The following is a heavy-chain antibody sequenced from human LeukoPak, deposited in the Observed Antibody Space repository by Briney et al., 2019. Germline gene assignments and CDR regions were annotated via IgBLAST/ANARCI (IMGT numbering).Heavy chain of an antibody. D-gene: IGHD6-19*01. CDR1: GGSISSGSYY. Sequence: SETLSLTCTVSGGSISSGSYYWSWIRQPAGKGLEWIGRIYTSGNTNYIPSLKSRVTISLDTSKNQFSLKLSSVTAADTAVYYCARMTINTGWYDYFDYWGQGTLVTVSP. CDR3: ARMTINTGWYDYFDY. CDR2: IYTSGNT. V-gene: IGHV4-61*02. J-gene: IGHJ4*02.